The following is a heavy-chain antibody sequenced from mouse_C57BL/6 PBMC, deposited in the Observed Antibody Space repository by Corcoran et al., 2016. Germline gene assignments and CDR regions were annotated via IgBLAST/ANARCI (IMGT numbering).Heavy chain of an antibody. CDR1: GYTFTDYY. CDR2: IYPGSGNT. CDR3: ARSGVLFDY. Sequence: QVQLKQSGVELVRHGASVKLSCKASGYTFTDYYINWVKQRPGQGLEWIARIYPGSGNTYYNEKFKGKATLTAEKSSSTAYMQLSSLTSEDSTVYFCARSGVLFDYWGQGTTLTVSS. J-gene: IGHJ2*01. V-gene: IGHV1-76*01.